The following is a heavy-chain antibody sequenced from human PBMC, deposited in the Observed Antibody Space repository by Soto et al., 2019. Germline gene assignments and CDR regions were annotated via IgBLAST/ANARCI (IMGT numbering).Heavy chain of an antibody. V-gene: IGHV1-58*01. CDR3: AADPPRDAFDI. CDR1: GFTFTSSD. CDR2: IVVGSGNT. J-gene: IGHJ3*02. Sequence: SVKVSCKASGFTFTSSDVQWVRQARGQRLEWIGWIVVGSGNTNYAQKFQERVTITRDMSTSTAYMELSSLRSEDTAVYYCAADPPRDAFDIWGQGTMVTVSS.